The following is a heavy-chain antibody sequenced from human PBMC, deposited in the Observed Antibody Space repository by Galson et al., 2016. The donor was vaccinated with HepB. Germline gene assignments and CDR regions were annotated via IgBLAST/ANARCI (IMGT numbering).Heavy chain of an antibody. CDR2: IKQDGSER. CDR3: ARAWGRQGTGMDV. D-gene: IGHD3-16*01. J-gene: IGHJ6*02. CDR1: GFTVSSYW. Sequence: SLRLSCAASGFTVSSYWMSWVRQAPGMGLQWVGLIKQDGSERYFADSERGRLTISRDNAKNSVFLQMNSLRGEDTAVYYCARAWGRQGTGMDVWGRGTTVTVSS. V-gene: IGHV3-7*03.